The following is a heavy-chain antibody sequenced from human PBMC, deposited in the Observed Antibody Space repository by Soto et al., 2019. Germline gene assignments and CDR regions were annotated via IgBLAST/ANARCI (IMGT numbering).Heavy chain of an antibody. V-gene: IGHV6-1*01. J-gene: IGHJ6*02. CDR2: TYYRSKWYN. CDR1: GDSVSSNSAA. Sequence: SQTLSLTCGISGDSVSSNSAAWNWIRQSPSRGLEWLGRTYYRSKWYNDYAVSVKSRITINPDTSKNQFSLQLNSVTPEDTAVYYCARSAYYCSSTSCYANYYYGMDVWGQGTTVTVSS. CDR3: ARSAYYCSSTSCYANYYYGMDV. D-gene: IGHD2-2*01.